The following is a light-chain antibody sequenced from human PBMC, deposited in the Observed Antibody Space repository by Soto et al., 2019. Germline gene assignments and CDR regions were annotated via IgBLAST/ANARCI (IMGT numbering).Light chain of an antibody. CDR1: QSISSSY. Sequence: EIVLTQSPGTLSLSPGERATLSCRASQSISSSYLAWYQQKPGQAPRLLIYDASSRATGTPDRFSGSASGTDSTLTISRLEPEDFAVYYCKQYGSSRTFGQGTKVDI. J-gene: IGKJ1*01. CDR2: DAS. V-gene: IGKV3-20*01. CDR3: KQYGSSRT.